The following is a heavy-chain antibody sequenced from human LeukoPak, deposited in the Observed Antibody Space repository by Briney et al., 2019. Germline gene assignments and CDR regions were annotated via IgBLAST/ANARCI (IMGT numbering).Heavy chain of an antibody. J-gene: IGHJ4*02. Sequence: SETVSLTCTVSGGSISSSSYYWGWVRQPPGKGLEWFGSIYYSGSTYYNPSLKSRVTISVDTSKNQFSLKLSSVTAADTVMYCCSRSVWECIGGSCTSYFDTRGERTPGSVSS. CDR3: SRSVWECIGGSCTSYFDT. D-gene: IGHD2-15*01. CDR1: GGSISSSSYY. V-gene: IGHV4-39*01. CDR2: IYYSGST.